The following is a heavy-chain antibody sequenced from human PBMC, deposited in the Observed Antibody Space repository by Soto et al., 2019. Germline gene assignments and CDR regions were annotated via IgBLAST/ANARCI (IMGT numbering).Heavy chain of an antibody. D-gene: IGHD5-12*01. CDR1: GFTFSSYG. CDR3: VKDRSGYDVYFDY. CDR2: ISYDGGAK. V-gene: IGHV3-30*18. J-gene: IGHJ4*02. Sequence: QVQLVESGGGVVQPGRSLRLSCAASGFTFSSYGVHWVRQAPGKGLEWVAVISYDGGAKYFGDSVKGRFTISRDNSKNTLYLQMNSLRAEDTAVYYCVKDRSGYDVYFDYWGQGTLVTVSS.